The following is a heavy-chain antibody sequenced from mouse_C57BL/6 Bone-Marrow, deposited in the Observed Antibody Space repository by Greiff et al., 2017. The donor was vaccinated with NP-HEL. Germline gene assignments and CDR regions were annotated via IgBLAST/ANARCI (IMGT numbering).Heavy chain of an antibody. J-gene: IGHJ3*01. CDR3: ARALGRWFAY. Sequence: EVKLMESGGGLVKPGGSLKLSCAASGFTFSDYGMHWVRQAPEKGLEWVAYISSGSSTIYYADTVKGRFTISRDNAKNTLFLQMTSLRSEDTAMYYCARALGRWFAYWGQGTLVTVSA. CDR2: ISSGSSTI. V-gene: IGHV5-17*01. CDR1: GFTFSDYG. D-gene: IGHD4-1*01.